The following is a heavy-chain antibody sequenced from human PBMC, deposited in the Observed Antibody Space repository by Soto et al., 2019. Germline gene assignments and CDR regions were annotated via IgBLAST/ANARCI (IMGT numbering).Heavy chain of an antibody. D-gene: IGHD6-13*01. CDR1: GGTFSSYA. J-gene: IGHJ5*02. CDR3: ARDRQQLVINWFDP. V-gene: IGHV1-69*13. CDR2: IIPIFGTA. Sequence: GASVKVSCKASGGTFSSYAISWVRQAPGQGLEWMGGIIPIFGTANYAQKFQGRVTITADESTSTAYMELSSLRSEDTAVYYCARDRQQLVINWFDPWGQGTLVTVSS.